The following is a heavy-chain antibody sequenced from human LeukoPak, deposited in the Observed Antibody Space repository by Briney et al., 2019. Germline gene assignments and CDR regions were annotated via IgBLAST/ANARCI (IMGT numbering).Heavy chain of an antibody. CDR3: AVGGIAAAGWYYYYMDV. J-gene: IGHJ6*03. D-gene: IGHD6-13*01. V-gene: IGHV1-24*01. Sequence: ASVKVSCKVSGYTLTELSMHWVRQAPGKGLEWMGGFDPEDGETIYAQKFQGRVTMTEDTSTDTAYMELSSLRSEDTAVYYCAVGGIAAAGWYYYYMDVWGKGTTVTVSS. CDR1: GYTLTELS. CDR2: FDPEDGET.